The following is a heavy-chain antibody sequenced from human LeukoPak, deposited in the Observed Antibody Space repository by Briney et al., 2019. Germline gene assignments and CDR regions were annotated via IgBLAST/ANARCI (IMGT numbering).Heavy chain of an antibody. CDR2: ITNTNSGSVI. Sequence: GGSLRLSCAASGFTFSSYWMSWVRQAPGKGLEWISYITNTNSGSVIYYADSVQGRFTVSRDNAKNSLYLQMSSLRAEDTAVYYCARRMVRGVITRADWFDLWGQGTLVTVSS. CDR3: ARRMVRGVITRADWFDL. V-gene: IGHV3-48*04. D-gene: IGHD3-10*01. J-gene: IGHJ5*02. CDR1: GFTFSSYW.